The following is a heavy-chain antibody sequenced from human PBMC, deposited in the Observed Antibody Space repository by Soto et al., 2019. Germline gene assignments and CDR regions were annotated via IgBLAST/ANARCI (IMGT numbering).Heavy chain of an antibody. CDR3: ARAPVDYGMDV. CDR2: ISGSTTTI. Sequence: EVQLVESGGGLVQPGVSLSLSCAASGFTFSSYSVNWVRQAPGKGLEWISYISGSTTTIYYADSVKGRFTISRDKTKNSLYLQMNSLRDEDTDVYYCARAPVDYGMDVWGQGTKVTVSS. D-gene: IGHD6-19*01. V-gene: IGHV3-48*02. J-gene: IGHJ6*02. CDR1: GFTFSSYS.